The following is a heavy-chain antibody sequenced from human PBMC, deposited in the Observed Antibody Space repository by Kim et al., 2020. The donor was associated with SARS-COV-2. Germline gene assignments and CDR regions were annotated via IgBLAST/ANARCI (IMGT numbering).Heavy chain of an antibody. CDR3: VFGSSWYSHFDY. D-gene: IGHD6-13*01. J-gene: IGHJ4*02. V-gene: IGHV3-23*03. CDR2: IYSGGSST. CDR1: GFTFSSYA. Sequence: GGSLRLSCAASGFTFSSYAMSWVRQAPGKGLEWVSVIYSGGSSTYYADSVKGRFTISRDNSKNTLYLQMNSLRAEDTAVYYCVFGSSWYSHFDYWGQGTLVTVSS.